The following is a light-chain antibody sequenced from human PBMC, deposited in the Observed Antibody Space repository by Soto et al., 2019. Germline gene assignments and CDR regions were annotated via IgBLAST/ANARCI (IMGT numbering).Light chain of an antibody. J-gene: IGLJ1*01. CDR3: CSSAPESTSG. Sequence: QSALAQPASVSGSPGQSITIACTGTSDDVGAYNSVSWYQQLPHKAPQVILYKGTQRPSGVSSRFSGSTSGNAASLTISGLQADDEADYFCCSSAPESTSGFGTGTKVTV. V-gene: IGLV2-23*01. CDR1: SDDVGAYNS. CDR2: KGT.